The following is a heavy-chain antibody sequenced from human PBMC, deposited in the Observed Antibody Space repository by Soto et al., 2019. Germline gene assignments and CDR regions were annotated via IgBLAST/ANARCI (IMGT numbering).Heavy chain of an antibody. J-gene: IGHJ4*02. CDR2: IYYSGST. Sequence: QVQLQESGPGLVKPSETLSLTCTVSGGSSSSYYWSWIRQPPGKGLEGIGYIYYSGSTNYNPSLKSRVTISVDTSKNQSSLKLSSVTAADTAVYYCARWYGGSLDYWGQGTLVTVSS. CDR1: GGSSSSYY. V-gene: IGHV4-59*01. D-gene: IGHD4-17*01. CDR3: ARWYGGSLDY.